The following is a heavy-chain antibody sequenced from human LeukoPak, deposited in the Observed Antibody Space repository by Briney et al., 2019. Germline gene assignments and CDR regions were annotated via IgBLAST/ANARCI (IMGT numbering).Heavy chain of an antibody. CDR3: ARARTSSRDLDY. Sequence: SGTLSLTCTVSGGSISSSNWWSWVRQSPGKGLEWIGQVYHSGSTNYNPSLKSRVTISVDTSKNQFSLKQSSVTAADTAVYYCARARTSSRDLDYWGQGTLVTVSS. D-gene: IGHD1-14*01. J-gene: IGHJ4*02. CDR1: GGSISSSNW. CDR2: VYHSGST. V-gene: IGHV4-4*02.